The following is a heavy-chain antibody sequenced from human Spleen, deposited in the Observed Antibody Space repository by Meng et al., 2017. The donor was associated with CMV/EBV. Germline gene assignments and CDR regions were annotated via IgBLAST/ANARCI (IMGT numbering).Heavy chain of an antibody. J-gene: IGHJ3*02. D-gene: IGHD6-13*01. V-gene: IGHV4-59*01. CDR1: GGSITTNY. CDR2: IYYRGST. CDR3: ARTIAAAGVDAFDI. Sequence: SETLSLTCNVSGGSITTNYWSWIRQPPGKGLEWIGYIYYRGSTNYNSSLSSRVTISLDTSKNQFSLKLTSVTATDTAVYYCARTIAAAGVDAFDIWGQGTMVTVSS.